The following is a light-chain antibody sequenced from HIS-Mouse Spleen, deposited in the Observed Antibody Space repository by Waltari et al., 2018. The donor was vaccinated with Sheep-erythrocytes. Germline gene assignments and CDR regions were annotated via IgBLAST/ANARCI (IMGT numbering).Light chain of an antibody. CDR3: QQYNSLWT. CDR1: QSISSW. CDR2: KAS. J-gene: IGKJ1*01. V-gene: IGKV1-5*03. Sequence: DIQMTQSPSTLSASVGDRVTLTCRASQSISSWLAWYQQKPGKAPKLLIYKASSLESGVPSRFSGSGSETEFTLTISSLQPDDFATYYCQQYNSLWTFGQGTKVEIK.